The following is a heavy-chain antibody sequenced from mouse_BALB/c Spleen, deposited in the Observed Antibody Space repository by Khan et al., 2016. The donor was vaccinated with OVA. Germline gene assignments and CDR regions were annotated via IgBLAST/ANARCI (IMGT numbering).Heavy chain of an antibody. J-gene: IGHJ3*01. D-gene: IGHD1-2*01. CDR1: GYTFTDYY. CDR2: INPGSGDI. V-gene: IGHV1-77*01. CDR3: ARRNYFGYTFAY. Sequence: QVQLKESGAELARPGASVKLSCKASGYTFTDYYINWVKQRTGQGLEWIGEINPGSGDIYYNEKFKGKATLTADKYYSTAYMELLSLTSEDSAVYFFARRNYFGYTFAYWGQGTLVTVSA.